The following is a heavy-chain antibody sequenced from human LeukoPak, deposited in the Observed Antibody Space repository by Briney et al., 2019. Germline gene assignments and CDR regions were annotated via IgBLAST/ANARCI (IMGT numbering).Heavy chain of an antibody. J-gene: IGHJ4*02. V-gene: IGHV4-39*07. CDR2: IYYSGST. Sequence: SETLSLTCTVSGGSISSSSYYWGWIRQPPGKGLEWIGSIYYSGSTYYNPSLKSRVTISVDTSKNQFSLKLSSVTAADTAVYYCARVVSSSPIDYWGRGTLVTVSS. CDR1: GGSISSSSYY. D-gene: IGHD6-13*01. CDR3: ARVVSSSPIDY.